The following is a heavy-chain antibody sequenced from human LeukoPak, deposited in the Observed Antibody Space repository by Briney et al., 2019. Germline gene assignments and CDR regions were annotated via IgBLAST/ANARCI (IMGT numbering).Heavy chain of an antibody. V-gene: IGHV3-23*05. J-gene: IGHJ6*02. CDR1: GLTFSTYA. CDR3: ARGGGLDV. CDR2: IDTGGDNT. Sequence: TGGSLRLSCAASGLTFSTYAMAWVRQAPGKGLEWVATIDTGGDNTYYADSVKGRFTISRDSSKNTLYLQMSNLRAEDTAVYFCARGGGLDVWGQGATVTVSS. D-gene: IGHD3-16*01.